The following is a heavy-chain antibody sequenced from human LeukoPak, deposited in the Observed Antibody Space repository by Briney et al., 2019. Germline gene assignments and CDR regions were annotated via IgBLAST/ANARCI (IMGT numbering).Heavy chain of an antibody. D-gene: IGHD3-10*01. J-gene: IGHJ4*02. CDR2: IYYSGST. CDR1: GGSISSGGYY. Sequence: SETLSLTCTVSGGSISSGGYYWSWIRQHPGKGLEWIGYIYYSGSTYYTPSLKSRVTISVDTSKNQFSLKLTSVTAAHTAVYYCARVSGGTYYFDYWGQGALVTVSS. V-gene: IGHV4-31*03. CDR3: ARVSGGTYYFDY.